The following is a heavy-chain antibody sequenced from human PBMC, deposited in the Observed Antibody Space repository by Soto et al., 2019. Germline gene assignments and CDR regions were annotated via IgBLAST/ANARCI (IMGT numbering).Heavy chain of an antibody. CDR3: AKDASSWFYYYYGMDV. D-gene: IGHD2-2*01. CDR1: GYIFSNFG. J-gene: IGHJ6*02. Sequence: IYLVQSGPEVRKPGASVKVSCKASGYIFSNFGISWVRQAPGQGLEWMGWISGYNDNTNYAQKFQGRVRMTTDISTSTAYMELMTLRSEDTAVYYCAKDASSWFYYYYGMDVWGQGTTVTVSS. CDR2: ISGYNDNT. V-gene: IGHV1-18*01.